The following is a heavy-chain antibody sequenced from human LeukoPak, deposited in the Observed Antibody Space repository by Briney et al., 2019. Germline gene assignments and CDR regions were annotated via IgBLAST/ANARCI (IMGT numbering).Heavy chain of an antibody. CDR1: GFTFSSYA. D-gene: IGHD3-16*01. J-gene: IGHJ3*02. CDR2: ISGSGGST. CDR3: VVTPGELSFWAFDI. Sequence: PGGSLRLSCAASGFTFSSYAMSWVRQAPGKGLEWVSAISGSGGSTYYADSVKGRFTISRDNSKNTLYLQMNSLRAEDTAVYYCVVTPGELSFWAFDIWGQGTTVTVSS. V-gene: IGHV3-23*01.